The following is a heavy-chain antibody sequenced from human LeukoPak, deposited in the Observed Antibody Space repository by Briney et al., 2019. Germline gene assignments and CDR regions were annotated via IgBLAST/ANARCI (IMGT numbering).Heavy chain of an antibody. CDR3: ARVMTSMTTADLDC. V-gene: IGHV3-21*01. CDR1: GFTFSGYS. Sequence: GVSLRLSCAASGFTFSGYSMNWVRQAPGKGLEWVSSISSSGRYISYADSVKGRFTISRDNAKNSLYLHMNSLRAEDTAVYYCARVMTSMTTADLDCWGQGTLVSVSS. CDR2: ISSSGRYI. J-gene: IGHJ4*02. D-gene: IGHD4-17*01.